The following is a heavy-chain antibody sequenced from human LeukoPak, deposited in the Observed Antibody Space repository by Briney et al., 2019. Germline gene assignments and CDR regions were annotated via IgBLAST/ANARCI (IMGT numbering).Heavy chain of an antibody. D-gene: IGHD3-16*01. Sequence: PGGSLRLSCVAFGFTFSSYSMNWVRQAPGKGLEWVSYISSSNTYRYYTDSVRGRFTISRDNAKNSLYLQMNSLKAEDTAVYYCARAGRGIMIEAACDIWGQGTMVTVSS. CDR3: ARAGRGIMIEAACDI. CDR2: ISSSNTYR. V-gene: IGHV3-21*01. J-gene: IGHJ3*02. CDR1: GFTFSSYS.